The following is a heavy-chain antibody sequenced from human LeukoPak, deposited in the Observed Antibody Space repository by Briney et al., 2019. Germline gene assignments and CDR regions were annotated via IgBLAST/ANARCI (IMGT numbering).Heavy chain of an antibody. CDR1: GGTFSSYA. J-gene: IGHJ3*02. Sequence: ASVKVSCKASGGTFSSYAISWVRQAPGQGLEWMGRIIPILGIANYAQKFQGRVTITADKSTSTAYMELSSLRSEDTAVYYCARSMYYHDSSGYNDAFDIWGQGTIVTVSS. CDR2: IIPILGIA. CDR3: ARSMYYHDSSGYNDAFDI. D-gene: IGHD3-22*01. V-gene: IGHV1-69*04.